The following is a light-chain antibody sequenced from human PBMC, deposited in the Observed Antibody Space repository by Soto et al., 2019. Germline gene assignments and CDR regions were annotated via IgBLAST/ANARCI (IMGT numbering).Light chain of an antibody. CDR1: QSVNSIY. CDR3: QQYDSSPYT. V-gene: IGKV3-20*01. J-gene: IGKJ2*01. CDR2: GAS. Sequence: EIVLTQSPDTLSLSPGERATLSCRASQSVNSIYLAWYQQKPGQAPRLLIYGASSRETGIPDTFSGSGSGTDFTLTISRLEPEDFAVYYCQQYDSSPYTFGQGTKLEIK.